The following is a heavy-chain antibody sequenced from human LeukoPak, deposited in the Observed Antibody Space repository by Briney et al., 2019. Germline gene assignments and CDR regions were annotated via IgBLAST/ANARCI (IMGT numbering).Heavy chain of an antibody. CDR1: GFTYSTYG. Sequence: PGGSLRLSCAASGFTYSTYGMHWVRQAPGKGLEWVEVISFDGTNKYYADSVKGRFTISRDNSKNTLYLQMNSLRPEDTAVYYCVKDGGPYSSGSEYFQHWGQGTLVTVSS. J-gene: IGHJ1*01. CDR2: ISFDGTNK. D-gene: IGHD6-19*01. CDR3: VKDGGPYSSGSEYFQH. V-gene: IGHV3-30*18.